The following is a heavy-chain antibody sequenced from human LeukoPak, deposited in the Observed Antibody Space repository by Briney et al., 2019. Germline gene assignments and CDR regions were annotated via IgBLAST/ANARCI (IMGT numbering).Heavy chain of an antibody. V-gene: IGHV3-30*03. CDR3: ASAWAFDI. CDR1: GFTFSSYG. CDR2: ISYDGSNK. Sequence: PGGSLRLSCAASGFTFSSYGMHWVRQAPGKGLEWVAVISYDGSNKYYADSVKGRFTISRDNSKNTLYLQMNSLGAEDTAVYYCASAWAFDIWGQGTMVTVPS. J-gene: IGHJ3*02.